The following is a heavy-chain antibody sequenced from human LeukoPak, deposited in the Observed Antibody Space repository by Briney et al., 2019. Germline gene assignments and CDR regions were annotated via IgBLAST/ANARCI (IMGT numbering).Heavy chain of an antibody. V-gene: IGHV3-11*04. Sequence: GGSLRLSCAASGFTFSDYCMSWIRQAPGKGLEWVSYISSSGSTIYYADSLKGRFTISRDNAKNSVYLQMDSLRAEDTAVYYCARGGDNVVGDTRGWFDPWGQGTLVTVSS. J-gene: IGHJ5*02. CDR3: ARGGDNVVGDTRGWFDP. CDR1: GFTFSDYC. D-gene: IGHD1-26*01. CDR2: ISSSGSTI.